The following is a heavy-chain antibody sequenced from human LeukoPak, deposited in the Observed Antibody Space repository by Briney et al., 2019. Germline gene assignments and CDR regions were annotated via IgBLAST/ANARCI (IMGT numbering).Heavy chain of an antibody. Sequence: SETLSLTCTVSGGSISSSYWSWIRQPPGKGLEWIAYIYYSGDTNYNPSLRSRVTISIDTSKSQFSLTLSSVTAADTAVYYCARLSYYYDSSGYFYFEYWGQGTLVTVSS. D-gene: IGHD3-22*01. V-gene: IGHV4-59*08. CDR1: GGSISSSY. CDR2: IYYSGDT. CDR3: ARLSYYYDSSGYFYFEY. J-gene: IGHJ4*02.